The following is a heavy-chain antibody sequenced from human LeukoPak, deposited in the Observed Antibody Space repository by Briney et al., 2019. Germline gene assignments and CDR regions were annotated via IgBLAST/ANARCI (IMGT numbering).Heavy chain of an antibody. Sequence: HPGGSLRLSCAASGFTFSSYGMHWVRQAPGKGLEWVAFIRYDGSNKYYADSVKGRFTISRDNPKNTLYLQMNSLRAEDTAVYYCAKVRPYCSSTSCFYYYYYMDVWGKGTTVTVSS. CDR3: AKVRPYCSSTSCFYYYYYMDV. J-gene: IGHJ6*03. V-gene: IGHV3-30*02. D-gene: IGHD2-2*01. CDR2: IRYDGSNK. CDR1: GFTFSSYG.